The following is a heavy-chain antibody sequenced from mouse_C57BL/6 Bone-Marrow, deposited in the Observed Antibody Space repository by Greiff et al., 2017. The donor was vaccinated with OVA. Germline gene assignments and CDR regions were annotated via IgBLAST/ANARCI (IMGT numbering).Heavy chain of an antibody. V-gene: IGHV7-3*01. CDR2: IRHKANGYTT. J-gene: IGHJ2*01. CDR1: GFTFTDYY. Sequence: EVHLVESGGGLVQPGGSLSLSCAASGFTFTDYYMSWVRQPPGKALEWLGFIRHKANGYTTEYSASVKGRFTISRDNSQSILYRQMNALRAEDSATYYCARDTDYYGSSYDYFDYWGQGTTLTVSS. D-gene: IGHD1-1*01. CDR3: ARDTDYYGSSYDYFDY.